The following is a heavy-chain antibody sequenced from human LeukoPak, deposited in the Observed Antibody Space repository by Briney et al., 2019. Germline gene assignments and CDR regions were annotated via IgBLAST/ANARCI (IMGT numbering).Heavy chain of an antibody. J-gene: IGHJ6*02. Sequence: GGSLRLSCAASGFTISSYWMSWVGQAQGKGLEWVANIKQDGSEKYYVDSVKGRFTISRDNAKNSLYLQMNSLGAEDTAVYYCASDSYGSGSCMDVWGQGSTVTVSS. CDR2: IKQDGSEK. CDR1: GFTISSYW. CDR3: ASDSYGSGSCMDV. D-gene: IGHD3-10*01. V-gene: IGHV3-7*01.